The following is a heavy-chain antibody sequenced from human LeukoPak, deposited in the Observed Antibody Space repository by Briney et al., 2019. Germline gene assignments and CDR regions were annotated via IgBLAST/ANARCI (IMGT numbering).Heavy chain of an antibody. CDR2: IYYSGST. CDR3: ARAYSYGSSMFDY. J-gene: IGHJ4*02. CDR1: GGSISSGGYY. Sequence: SETLSLTCTVSGGSISSGGYYWSWIRQHPGKGLEWIGYIYYSGSTYYNPSLKSRVTISVDTSKNQFSLKLSSVTAADTAVYYCARAYSYGSSMFDYWGQGTLVTVSS. D-gene: IGHD5-18*01. V-gene: IGHV4-31*03.